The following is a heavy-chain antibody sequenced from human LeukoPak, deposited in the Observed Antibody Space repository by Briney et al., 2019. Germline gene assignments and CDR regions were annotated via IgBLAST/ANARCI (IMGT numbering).Heavy chain of an antibody. D-gene: IGHD6-19*01. Sequence: SETLSLTCTVSGGSVGSGTFYWSWIRQPPGKGLEWIGDIYYSGSTNYNPSLKSRVTISVYMSTNQFSLKLISVTAADTAVYYCARAIAVAGLAWFDPWGQGTLVTVSS. CDR1: GGSVGSGTFY. V-gene: IGHV4-61*01. J-gene: IGHJ5*02. CDR3: ARAIAVAGLAWFDP. CDR2: IYYSGST.